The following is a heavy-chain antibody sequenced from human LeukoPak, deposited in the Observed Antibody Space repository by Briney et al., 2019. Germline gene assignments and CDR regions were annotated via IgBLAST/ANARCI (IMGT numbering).Heavy chain of an antibody. CDR2: TSYDGVFK. Sequence: GGSLGLSCAASGFTFSRFAMHWVRQAPGKGLEWVAVTSYDGVFKYYAVSVKGRFTISRDHSKNTLYLQMNSLRVEDTAVYYCARAEFHYYYMDVWGKGTTVTVSS. CDR1: GFTFSRFA. D-gene: IGHD3-10*01. V-gene: IGHV3-30-3*01. J-gene: IGHJ6*03. CDR3: ARAEFHYYYMDV.